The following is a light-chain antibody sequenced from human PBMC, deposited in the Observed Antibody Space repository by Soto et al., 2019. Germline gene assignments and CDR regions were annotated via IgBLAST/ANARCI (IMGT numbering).Light chain of an antibody. J-gene: IGKJ5*01. Sequence: VRMSDAPWNLSDSGGDRVTITCRTSQNINIFLNWYQQKPGRAPMVVISAASNLESGVPSRFSGRGSGTEFTLTISNLPPGDFATYYCQQSFGRPITFGQGTRLEIK. CDR1: QNINIF. CDR3: QQSFGRPIT. CDR2: AAS. V-gene: IGKV1-39*01.